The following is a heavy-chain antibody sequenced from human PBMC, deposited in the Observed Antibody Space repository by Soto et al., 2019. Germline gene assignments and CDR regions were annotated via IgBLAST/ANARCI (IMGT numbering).Heavy chain of an antibody. V-gene: IGHV3-30*18. CDR1: GFTFSSYG. CDR3: AKDYSEYYYYYGMDV. D-gene: IGHD2-21*01. Sequence: QVQLVESGGGVVQPGRSLRLSCAASGFTFSSYGMHWVRQAPGKGLEWVAVISYDGSNKYYADSVKGRFTISRDNSKNTLYLQMNRLRAEDTAVYYCAKDYSEYYYYYGMDVWCQGTTVTVSS. CDR2: ISYDGSNK. J-gene: IGHJ6*02.